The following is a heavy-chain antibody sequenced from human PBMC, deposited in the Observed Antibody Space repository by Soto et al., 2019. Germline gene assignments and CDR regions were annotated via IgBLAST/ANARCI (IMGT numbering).Heavy chain of an antibody. V-gene: IGHV1-3*01. CDR1: GYTFTSYA. D-gene: IGHD2-15*01. Sequence: ASVKVSCMASGYTFTSYAMHWVRQAPGQRLEWMGWINAGNGNTKYSQKFQGRVTITRDTSASTAYMELSSLRSEDTAVYYCARDQRDDVVVVAATSQISDWFDPWGQGTLVTVSS. CDR2: INAGNGNT. CDR3: ARDQRDDVVVVAATSQISDWFDP. J-gene: IGHJ5*02.